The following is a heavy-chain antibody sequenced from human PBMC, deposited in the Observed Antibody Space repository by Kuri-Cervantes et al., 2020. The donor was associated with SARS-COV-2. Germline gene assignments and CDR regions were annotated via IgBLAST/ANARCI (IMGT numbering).Heavy chain of an antibody. CDR2: IYYSGST. D-gene: IGHD3-16*01. J-gene: IGHJ4*02. V-gene: IGHV4-39*01. Sequence: PQTLSPACTVAGGSISSSSYYWGWIRQHPGKGLEWIGSIYYSGSTYDNPSIKSRVTISGDTSKNQCSLKLGSVTAADTAVYYCATQSRGNYWGQGTLVTVSS. CDR1: GGSISSSSYY. CDR3: ATQSRGNY.